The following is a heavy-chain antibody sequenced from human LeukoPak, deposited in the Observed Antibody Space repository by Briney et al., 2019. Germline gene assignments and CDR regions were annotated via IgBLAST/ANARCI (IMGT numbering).Heavy chain of an antibody. J-gene: IGHJ4*02. D-gene: IGHD6-6*01. CDR2: INPSGGSL. CDR1: GYTFTSYY. Sequence: GASVKVSCKASGYTFTSYYMHWVRQAPGQGLEWIGIINPSGGSLSYAQKFQGRVTMTRDTSTSTVYMELSSLRSEDTAVYYCARSSSPPFEYWGQGTLVTVPS. CDR3: ARSSSPPFEY. V-gene: IGHV1-46*01.